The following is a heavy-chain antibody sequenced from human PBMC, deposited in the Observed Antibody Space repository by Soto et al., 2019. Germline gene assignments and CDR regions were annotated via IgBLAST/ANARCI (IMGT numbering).Heavy chain of an antibody. V-gene: IGHV3-11*01. J-gene: IGHJ6*02. CDR2: ISSSGSTI. CDR3: ASLDESYYYYGMDV. Sequence: GGSLRFSCAASGFTFSDYYMSWIRQAPGKGLEWVSYISSSGSTIYYADSVKGRFTISRDNAKNSLYLQMNSLRAEDTAVYYCASLDESYYYYGMDVWGQGTTVTVSS. CDR1: GFTFSDYY.